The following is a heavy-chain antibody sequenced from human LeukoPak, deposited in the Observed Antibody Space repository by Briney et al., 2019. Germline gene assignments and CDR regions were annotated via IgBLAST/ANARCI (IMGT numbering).Heavy chain of an antibody. CDR1: GFTFSSYA. D-gene: IGHD3-22*01. CDR3: AKAYYDSNYYGMDV. Sequence: PGGSLRLSCAASGFTFSSYAMSWVRQAPGKGLEWVSAISGSGGSTYYADSVKGRFTISRDNSKNTLYLQMNSLRAEDTAVYYCAKAYYDSNYYGMDVWGQGTTVTVSS. J-gene: IGHJ6*02. CDR2: ISGSGGST. V-gene: IGHV3-23*01.